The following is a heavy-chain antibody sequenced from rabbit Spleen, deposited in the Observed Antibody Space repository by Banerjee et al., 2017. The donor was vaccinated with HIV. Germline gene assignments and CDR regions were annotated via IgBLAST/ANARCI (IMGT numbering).Heavy chain of an antibody. V-gene: IGHV1S40*01. Sequence: QSLEESGGDLVKPGASLTLTCTASGFDFSSCWMGWVRQAPGKGLEWIGCIYTGSSGSTYYATWAKGRFTISKTSSTTVTLQMTSLTAADTATYFCARASNGVYCDMDLWGPGPLVTVS. CDR1: GFDFSSCW. J-gene: IGHJ6*01. CDR3: ARASNGVYCDMDL. CDR2: IYTGSSGST. D-gene: IGHD1-1*01.